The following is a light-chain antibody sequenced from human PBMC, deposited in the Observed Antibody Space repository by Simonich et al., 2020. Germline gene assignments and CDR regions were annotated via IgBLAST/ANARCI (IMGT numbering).Light chain of an antibody. V-gene: IGLV1-47*01. Sequence: QSVLTQPPSASGTPGQRVTISCSGSSSNLGSNYVYWYQQFPGTAPKLPIYRNNQRPSGVPDRFSGSKSGTSASLAISGLRSEDEADYYCAAWDDSLSGWVFGGGTKLTVL. CDR2: RNN. CDR1: SSNLGSNY. J-gene: IGLJ3*02. CDR3: AAWDDSLSGWV.